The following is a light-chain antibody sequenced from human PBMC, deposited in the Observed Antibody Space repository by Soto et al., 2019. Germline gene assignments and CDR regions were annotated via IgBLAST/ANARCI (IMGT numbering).Light chain of an antibody. CDR3: QKYNSAPFT. CDR2: GAS. Sequence: EIVLTQSPGTLSLSPGERATLSCRASQSVSRSYLAWYQQKPGRAPRLLIYGASSRATGIPDRFSGSGSGTDFTLTISRLEPEDVATYYCQKYNSAPFTFGPGTKVDIK. V-gene: IGKV3-20*01. CDR1: QSVSRSY. J-gene: IGKJ3*01.